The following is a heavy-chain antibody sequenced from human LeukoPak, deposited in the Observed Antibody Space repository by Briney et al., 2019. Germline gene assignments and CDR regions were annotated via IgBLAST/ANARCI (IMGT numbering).Heavy chain of an antibody. CDR3: AREDGTTNLY. CDR2: IHPNSGGT. Sequence: ASVKVSCKASGYTFTGYSMHWVRQAPGQGLEWMGWIHPNSGGTNYAQKFQGRVTMTRDTSVSTAYMELSRLRSDDTAVYYCAREDGTTNLYWGQGTLVTVSS. V-gene: IGHV1-2*02. J-gene: IGHJ4*02. CDR1: GYTFTGYS. D-gene: IGHD1-7*01.